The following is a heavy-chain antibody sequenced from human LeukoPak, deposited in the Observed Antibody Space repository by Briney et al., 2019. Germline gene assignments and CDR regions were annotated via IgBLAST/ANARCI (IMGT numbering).Heavy chain of an antibody. CDR1: GYSFTSYW. D-gene: IGHD3-22*01. CDR2: IYPDDSDT. J-gene: IGHJ3*02. CDR3: ARRKYDSSGYTAFDI. V-gene: IGHV5-51*01. Sequence: GESLKISCKGSGYSFTSYWIGWVRQMPGKGLEWMGIIYPDDSDTRYRPSFQGQVTISADKSISTAYLQWSSLKASDTAMYYCARRKYDSSGYTAFDIWGQGTMVTVSS.